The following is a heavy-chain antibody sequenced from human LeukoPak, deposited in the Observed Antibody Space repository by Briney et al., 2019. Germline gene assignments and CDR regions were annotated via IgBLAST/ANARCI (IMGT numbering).Heavy chain of an antibody. CDR3: ANSDTAMVTAAFDI. J-gene: IGHJ3*02. Sequence: LSETLSLTCTVSGGSISSGGYYWSWIRQHPGKGLEWIGYIYYSGSTYYNPSLKSRVTISVDTSKNQFSLKLSSVTAADTAVYYCANSDTAMVTAAFDIWGQGTMVTVSS. CDR2: IYYSGST. D-gene: IGHD5-18*01. CDR1: GGSISSGGYY. V-gene: IGHV4-61*08.